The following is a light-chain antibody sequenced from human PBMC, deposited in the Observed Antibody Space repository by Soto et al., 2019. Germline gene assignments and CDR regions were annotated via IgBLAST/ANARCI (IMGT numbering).Light chain of an antibody. CDR1: QAISSY. V-gene: IGKV1-9*01. CDR3: QQLHSYPIT. Sequence: IQLTQSPSSLSGSVVGRFTIACRASQAISSYLAWYQQKPGQAPKLLIYGASTLQSGVPSRFSGHESGTDYTLTISSLQPEDFAAYYCQQLHSYPITFGQGTRLEIK. CDR2: GAS. J-gene: IGKJ5*01.